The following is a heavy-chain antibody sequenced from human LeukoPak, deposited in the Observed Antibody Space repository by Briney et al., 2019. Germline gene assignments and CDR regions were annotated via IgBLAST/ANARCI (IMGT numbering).Heavy chain of an antibody. CDR1: GFTFSSYS. V-gene: IGHV3-21*01. CDR2: ISSSSSYI. D-gene: IGHD2-15*01. Sequence: SGGSLRLSCAASGFTFSSYSMNWVRPAPGKGLEWVSSISSSSSYIYYADSVKGQFTISRDNATTPPYLQMNHLSAEDPAVSYGARDRPPIPTFYWCGGSCPIDYWGQGTLVTVSS. CDR3: ARDRPPIPTFYWCGGSCPIDY. J-gene: IGHJ4*02.